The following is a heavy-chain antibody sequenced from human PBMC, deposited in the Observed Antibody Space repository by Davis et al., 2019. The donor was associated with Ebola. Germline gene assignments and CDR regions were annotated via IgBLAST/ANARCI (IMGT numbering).Heavy chain of an antibody. Sequence: PGGSLRLSCAASGFTFSSYSMNWVRQAPGKGLEWVSSISSSSSYIYYADSVKGRFTISRDNAKNSLYLQMNSLRAEDTAVYYCARGIRFEADYGDYYYYYGMDVWGQGTTVTVSS. J-gene: IGHJ6*02. CDR3: ARGIRFEADYGDYYYYYGMDV. V-gene: IGHV3-21*01. CDR1: GFTFSSYS. D-gene: IGHD4-17*01. CDR2: ISSSSSYI.